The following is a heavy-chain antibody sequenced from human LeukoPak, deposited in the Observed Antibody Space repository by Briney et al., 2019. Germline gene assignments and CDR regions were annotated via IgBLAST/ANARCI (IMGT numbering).Heavy chain of an antibody. CDR2: ISSSSSYT. CDR1: GFTFSDYY. Sequence: GGSLRLSCAASGFTFSDYYMSWIRQAPGKGLEWVSYISSSSSYTNYADSVKGRFTISRDNAKNSLYLQMNSLRAEDTAVYYCATAGNYYFDYWGQGTLVTVSS. J-gene: IGHJ4*02. V-gene: IGHV3-11*03. D-gene: IGHD4-23*01. CDR3: ATAGNYYFDY.